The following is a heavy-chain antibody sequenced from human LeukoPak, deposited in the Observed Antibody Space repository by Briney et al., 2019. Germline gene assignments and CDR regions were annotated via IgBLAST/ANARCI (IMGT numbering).Heavy chain of an antibody. J-gene: IGHJ1*01. V-gene: IGHV3-23*01. D-gene: IGHD6-19*01. CDR2: IDYDGGSG. CDR1: GFTLSSYE. Sequence: GGSLRLSCAASGFTLSSYEMSWIRQAPGKGLEWVSSIDYDGGSGHYADSVKGRFTISRDNSNNTLFLHLNSLRGEDTAVYYCTRNSGWYGLSWGQGTLVTVSS. CDR3: TRNSGWYGLS.